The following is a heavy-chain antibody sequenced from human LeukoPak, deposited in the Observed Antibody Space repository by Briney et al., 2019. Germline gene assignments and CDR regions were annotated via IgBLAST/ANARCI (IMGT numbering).Heavy chain of an antibody. CDR3: ARDSSTSYYYMDV. CDR2: INSDGSST. D-gene: IGHD6-13*01. V-gene: IGHV3-74*01. Sequence: GGSLRLSCAASGFTFSSYSMNWVRQAPGKGLVWVSRINSDGSSTTYADSVKGRFTISRDNAKNTLYLQMNSLRAEDTAVYYCARDSSTSYYYMDVWGKGTTVTVSS. CDR1: GFTFSSYS. J-gene: IGHJ6*03.